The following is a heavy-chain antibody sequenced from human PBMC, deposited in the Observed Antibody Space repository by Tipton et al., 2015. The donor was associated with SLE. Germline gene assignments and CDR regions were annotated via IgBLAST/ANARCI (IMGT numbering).Heavy chain of an antibody. CDR3: AEYRPLPRLQFNY. CDR2: IYYSGTT. Sequence: TLSLTCIVSGGSISSRSYYWGWLRQPPGKGLEWIASIYYSGTTYYNPSLKSRVTISVDTAKNQISLKLSSVTAADTAVYYCAEYRPLPRLQFNYWGQGTLVTVSS. D-gene: IGHD4-11*01. J-gene: IGHJ4*02. CDR1: GGSISSRSYY. V-gene: IGHV4-39*07.